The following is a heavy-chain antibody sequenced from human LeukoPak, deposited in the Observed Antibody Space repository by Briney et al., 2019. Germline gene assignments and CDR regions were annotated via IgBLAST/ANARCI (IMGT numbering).Heavy chain of an antibody. Sequence: SETLSLTCAVSGVSISPYYWAWIRQPPGKGLEWIGYIHTSGSNNQYPSLKSRVTISVDKSKNHFSLRLTSVTAADAAVYYCARLCAAVYLGAFDLWGQGTMTVSS. CDR2: IHTSGSN. CDR3: ARLCAAVYLGAFDL. V-gene: IGHV4-4*09. J-gene: IGHJ3*01. D-gene: IGHD2-2*01. CDR1: GVSISPYY.